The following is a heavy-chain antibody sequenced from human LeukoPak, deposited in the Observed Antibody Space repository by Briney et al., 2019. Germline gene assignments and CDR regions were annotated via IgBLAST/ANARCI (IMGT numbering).Heavy chain of an antibody. V-gene: IGHV3-30*18. D-gene: IGHD5-12*01. CDR1: GFTFSSYG. CDR2: ISYDGSNK. CDR3: AKDRWIVATIRAPYFDY. J-gene: IGHJ4*02. Sequence: GGSLRLSCAASGFTFSSYGMHWVRQAPGKGLEWVAVISYDGSNKYYADSVKGRFTISRDNSKNTLYLQMNSLRAEDTAVYYCAKDRWIVATIRAPYFDYWGQGTLVTVSS.